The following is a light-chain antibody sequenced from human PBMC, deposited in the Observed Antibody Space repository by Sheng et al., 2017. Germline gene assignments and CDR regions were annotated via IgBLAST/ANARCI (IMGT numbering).Light chain of an antibody. CDR1: QSISFN. V-gene: IGKV3-15*01. J-gene: IGKJ1*01. CDR3: QQYNNWPRT. CDR2: GAS. Sequence: EIVMTQSPATLSVSPGERATLSCRASQSISFNLAWYQQRPGQVPRLLIYGASTRATGIPARFSGSGSGTEFTLTISSLQSEDFAVYYCQQYNNWPRTFGQGTKVEIK.